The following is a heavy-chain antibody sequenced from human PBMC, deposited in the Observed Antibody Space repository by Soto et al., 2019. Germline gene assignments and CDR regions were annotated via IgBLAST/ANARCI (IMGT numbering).Heavy chain of an antibody. J-gene: IGHJ5*02. D-gene: IGHD6-19*01. V-gene: IGHV4-31*01. CDR1: GGSISSGVYC. Sequence: SEALTVTWAFSGGSISSGVYCWIWLGQHPAKGLEAVGEICYSGSRYYNPSLESVVNISVDTSKNQFSLKLSSVTAADTAVYYCARDLSSGWYSNWFDPWGQGTLVTV. CDR3: ARDLSSGWYSNWFDP. CDR2: ICYSGSR.